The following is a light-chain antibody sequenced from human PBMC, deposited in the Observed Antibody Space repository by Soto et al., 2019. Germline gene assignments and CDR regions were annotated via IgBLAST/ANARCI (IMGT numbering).Light chain of an antibody. J-gene: IGKJ1*01. CDR1: QSSSSW. CDR3: QQYNSYPWT. Sequence: DIQMTQSPATLSASVGDRVTVTCRASQSSSSWLAWYQQKPGEAPNLLIYDASSLASGVPSRFRGSGSGTEFTLTISSLQPDDSATYYCQQYNSYPWTFGQGTKVDIK. V-gene: IGKV1-5*01. CDR2: DAS.